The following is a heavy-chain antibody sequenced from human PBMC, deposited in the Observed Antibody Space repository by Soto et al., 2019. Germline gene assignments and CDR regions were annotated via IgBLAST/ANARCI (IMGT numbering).Heavy chain of an antibody. V-gene: IGHV1-18*01. J-gene: IGHJ6*02. D-gene: IGHD6-19*01. CDR3: ARDFTVVGVNYYYYYGMDV. CDR2: ISAYNGNT. Sequence: ASVKVSCKASGYTFTSYGISWVRQAPGQGLEWMGWISAYNGNTNYAQKLQGRVTMTTDTSTSTAYMELRSLRSDDTAVYYCARDFTVVGVNYYYYYGMDVWGQGTTVNVSS. CDR1: GYTFTSYG.